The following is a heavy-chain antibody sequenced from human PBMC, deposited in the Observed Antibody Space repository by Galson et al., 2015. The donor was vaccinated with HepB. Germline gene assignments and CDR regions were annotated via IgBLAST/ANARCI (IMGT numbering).Heavy chain of an antibody. CDR1: GFTFGDYA. Sequence: SLRLSCAASGFTFGDYAMHWVRQAPGKGLEWLSLISWDGENTYYADSVKGRFTISRDNSKNSLSLQMNSLRPEDTAFYYCARDNCSTTTCFRIDNGMDVWGQGTTVTVSS. V-gene: IGHV3-43D*03. CDR3: ARDNCSTTTCFRIDNGMDV. D-gene: IGHD2-2*01. J-gene: IGHJ6*02. CDR2: ISWDGENT.